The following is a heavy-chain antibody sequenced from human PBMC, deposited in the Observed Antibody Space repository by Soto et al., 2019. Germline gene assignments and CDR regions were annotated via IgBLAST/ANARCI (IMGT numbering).Heavy chain of an antibody. J-gene: IGHJ4*02. CDR1: GGPVTSGSYY. Sequence: QVQLQESGPGLVKPSETLSLTCTVSGGPVTSGSYYWSWIRQPPGKGLEWIGYIYYSGSTNYNPSLKSRVTISVDTSKKQISLKLSSVTAADTAVYYCARDQGIAVAVFDYWGQGTLVTVSS. V-gene: IGHV4-61*01. D-gene: IGHD6-19*01. CDR2: IYYSGST. CDR3: ARDQGIAVAVFDY.